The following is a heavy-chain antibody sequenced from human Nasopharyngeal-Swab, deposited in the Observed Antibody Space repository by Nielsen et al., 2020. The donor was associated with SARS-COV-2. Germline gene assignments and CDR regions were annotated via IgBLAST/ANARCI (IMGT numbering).Heavy chain of an antibody. CDR3: ARDQTISSNAFDI. CDR2: INPNSGGT. D-gene: IGHD2-2*01. J-gene: IGHJ3*02. Sequence: ASVKVSCKASGYTFTGYYMHWVRQAPGQGLEWMGWINPNSGGTNYAQKFQGRVTMTRDTSISTAYMELSRLRSDDTAVYYCARDQTISSNAFDIWDQGTMVTVSS. CDR1: GYTFTGYY. V-gene: IGHV1-2*02.